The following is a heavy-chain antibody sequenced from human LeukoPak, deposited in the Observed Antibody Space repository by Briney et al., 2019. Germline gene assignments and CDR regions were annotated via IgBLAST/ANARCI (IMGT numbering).Heavy chain of an antibody. D-gene: IGHD2-2*01. J-gene: IGHJ4*02. V-gene: IGHV4-4*09. Sequence: SETLSLTCTVSGASISSYYWSWIRQPPGKGLEWIGYIHTSETTNFNPALRSRVTISIDTSKNQVSLRLSSVTAADTALYYCARHRSPSSLSFFDIWGQGMLVIVSS. CDR1: GASISSYY. CDR3: ARHRSPSSLSFFDI. CDR2: IHTSETT.